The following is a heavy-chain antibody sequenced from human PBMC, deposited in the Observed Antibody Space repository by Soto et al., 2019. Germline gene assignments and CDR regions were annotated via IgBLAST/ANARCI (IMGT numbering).Heavy chain of an antibody. D-gene: IGHD3-10*01. CDR3: ARYCRLARGSGSYYPGDYYGMDV. J-gene: IGHJ6*02. V-gene: IGHV4-30-4*01. CDR2: IYYSGST. Sequence: SETLSLTCTVSGGSISSGDYYWSWIRQPPGKGLEWIGYIYYSGSTYYNPSLKSRVTISVDTSKNQFSLKLSSVTAADTAVYYCARYCRLARGSGSYYPGDYYGMDVWGQGTTVTVSS. CDR1: GGSISSGDYY.